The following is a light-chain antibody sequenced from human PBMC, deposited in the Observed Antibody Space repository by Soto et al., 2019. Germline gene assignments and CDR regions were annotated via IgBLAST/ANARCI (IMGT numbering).Light chain of an antibody. CDR3: QQLDT. J-gene: IGKJ3*01. CDR1: QGISSY. CDR2: AAS. Sequence: DIQLTQSPSFLSASVGDRVTITCRASQGISSYLAWYQQKPGKAPKLLIYAASTLQSGVPSRFSGSGSGTEFTLTISSLQPEDFVTYYCQQLDTFGPGTKVDIK. V-gene: IGKV1-9*01.